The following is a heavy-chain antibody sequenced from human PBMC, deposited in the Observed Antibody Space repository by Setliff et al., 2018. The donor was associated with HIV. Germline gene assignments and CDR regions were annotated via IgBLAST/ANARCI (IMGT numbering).Heavy chain of an antibody. J-gene: IGHJ3*02. V-gene: IGHV1-69*13. D-gene: IGHD3-3*01. CDR1: GGTFDSYA. CDR2: IIPIFGTI. CDR3: TSYYTDYPRAFDI. Sequence: VASVKVSCKASGGTFDSYAISWVRQAPGQGLEWMGGIIPIFGTINYAQKFQGRVTITADESTSTAYMELSSLRSEDTAVYFCTSYYTDYPRAFDIWGQGTMVTVSS.